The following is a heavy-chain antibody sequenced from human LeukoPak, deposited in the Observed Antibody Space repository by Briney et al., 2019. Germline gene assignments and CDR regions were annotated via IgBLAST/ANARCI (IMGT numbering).Heavy chain of an antibody. Sequence: GGSLRLSCAASGFTFSSYSMNWVRQAPGKGLEWVSSISRSSSYRYYADSVKGRFTISRDNAKNSLYLQMNSLRAEDTAVYYCARDYCSGVSCYYFDYWGQGTLVTVSP. CDR2: ISRSSSYR. J-gene: IGHJ4*02. D-gene: IGHD2-15*01. CDR1: GFTFSSYS. V-gene: IGHV3-21*01. CDR3: ARDYCSGVSCYYFDY.